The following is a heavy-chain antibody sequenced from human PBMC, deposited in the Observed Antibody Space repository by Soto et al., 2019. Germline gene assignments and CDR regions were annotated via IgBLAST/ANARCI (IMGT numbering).Heavy chain of an antibody. J-gene: IGHJ5*02. D-gene: IGHD6-19*01. CDR3: ARAGTGWYWFDP. Sequence: GGSLXLSCAASGFXFSSYWMYWVRQAPGKGLVWVSRINYDGSTTSYADSVKGRFTISRDNARNTLYLQMNSLRAEDTAVYYCARAGTGWYWFDPWGQGTLVTLSS. V-gene: IGHV3-74*01. CDR1: GFXFSSYW. CDR2: INYDGSTT.